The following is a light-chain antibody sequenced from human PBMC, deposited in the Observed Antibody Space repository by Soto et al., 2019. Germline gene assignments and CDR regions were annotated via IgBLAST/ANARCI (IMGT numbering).Light chain of an antibody. CDR1: QSVSSN. J-gene: IGKJ1*01. V-gene: IGKV3-15*01. CDR3: QQYNNWPPLT. Sequence: EIVMTQSPATLSVSPGERATLSCRASQSVSSNLAWYQQKPGQAPRLLIYGASTRATGIPARFSGSGSATEFTLTISSLQSEDFEVYYCQQYNNWPPLTFGQGTKV. CDR2: GAS.